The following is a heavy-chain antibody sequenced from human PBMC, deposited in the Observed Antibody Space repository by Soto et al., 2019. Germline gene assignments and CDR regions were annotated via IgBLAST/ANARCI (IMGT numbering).Heavy chain of an antibody. CDR2: ISYDGSDK. CDR1: GLTFSSYA. Sequence: GGSLRLSCAASGLTFSSYAIHWVRQAPGKGLEWVSLISYDGSDKYYADSVRGRFTISRDNSENTLYLQMRSLRAEDTAIYYCAIDRVRLGTKLIFDYWGQGTLVTVSS. V-gene: IGHV3-30*04. J-gene: IGHJ4*02. D-gene: IGHD7-27*01. CDR3: AIDRVRLGTKLIFDY.